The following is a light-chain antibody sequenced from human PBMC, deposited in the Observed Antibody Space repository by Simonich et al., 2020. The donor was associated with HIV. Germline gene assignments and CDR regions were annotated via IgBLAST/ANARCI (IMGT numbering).Light chain of an antibody. CDR2: WAS. CDR1: QSVLYSSNNKNY. V-gene: IGKV4-1*01. CDR3: QHYYSTPPT. Sequence: DIVMTQSPDSLAVSLGERATINCKSSQSVLYSSNNKNYLAWYQQKPGQPPKLLIYWASTRESGVPDRCSGSGSGTDFTLTISSLQAEDVAVYYCQHYYSTPPTFGQGTKVEIK. J-gene: IGKJ1*01.